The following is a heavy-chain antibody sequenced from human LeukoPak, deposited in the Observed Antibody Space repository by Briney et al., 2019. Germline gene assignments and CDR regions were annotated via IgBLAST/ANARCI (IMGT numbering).Heavy chain of an antibody. CDR2: IYYSGST. V-gene: IGHV4-39*01. D-gene: IGHD3-10*01. J-gene: IGHJ6*03. Sequence: SETLSLTCTVSGGSISSSSYYWGWIRQPPGKGLEWIGSIYYSGSTYYNPSLKSRVTISVDTSKNQFSLKLSSVTAADTAVYYCARLRGFGYYYYYMDVWGKGTTVTISS. CDR3: ARLRGFGYYYYYMDV. CDR1: GGSISSSSYY.